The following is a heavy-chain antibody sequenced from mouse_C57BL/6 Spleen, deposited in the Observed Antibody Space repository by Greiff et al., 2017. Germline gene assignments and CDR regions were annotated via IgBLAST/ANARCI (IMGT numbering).Heavy chain of an antibody. V-gene: IGHV1-55*01. CDR2: IYPGSGST. CDR3: AKGTGSNPGPWFAY. CDR1: GFTFTSYW. Sequence: QVQLQQPGAELVQPGASVKMSCKASGFTFTSYWITWVQQKPGQGLEWIGDIYPGSGSTNYNEKFKSKATLTVDTSSSTAYMQLSSLTSEDSAVYYCAKGTGSNPGPWFAYWGHGALVTVSA. D-gene: IGHD2-5*01. J-gene: IGHJ3*01.